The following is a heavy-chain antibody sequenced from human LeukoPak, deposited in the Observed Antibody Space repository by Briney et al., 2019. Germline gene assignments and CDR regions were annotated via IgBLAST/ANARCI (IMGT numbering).Heavy chain of an antibody. CDR3: ARGNRDFWSGYFDY. J-gene: IGHJ4*02. CDR2: INHSGST. CDR1: GGSFSGYY. D-gene: IGHD3-3*01. V-gene: IGHV4-34*01. Sequence: PSETLSLTCAVYGGSFSGYYWSWIRQPPGKGLEWIGEINHSGSTNYNPSLKSRVTISVDTSKNQFSLKLGSVTAADTAVYYCARGNRDFWSGYFDYWGQGTLVTVSS.